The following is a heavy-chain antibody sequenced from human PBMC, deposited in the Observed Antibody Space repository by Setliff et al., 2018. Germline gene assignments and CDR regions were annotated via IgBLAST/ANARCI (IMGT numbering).Heavy chain of an antibody. CDR3: VHNADFIGTFNA. CDR1: GLRFSDAW. Sequence: GGSLRLSCAVSGLRFSDAWVSWVRQAPGKGLEWAGRIKSYGSGGTIDYAAPVEGRFTISRDDSKNTVYLQMSSLKIEDTAVYYCVHNADFIGTFNAWGQGTMVTVSS. V-gene: IGHV3-15*01. CDR2: IKSYGSGGTI. D-gene: IGHD2-8*01. J-gene: IGHJ3*01.